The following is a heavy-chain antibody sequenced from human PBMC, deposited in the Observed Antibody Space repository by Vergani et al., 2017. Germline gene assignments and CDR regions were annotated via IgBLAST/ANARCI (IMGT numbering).Heavy chain of an antibody. CDR3: AKAREAMVFLSPWFDP. CDR2: ISWNSGSI. J-gene: IGHJ5*02. V-gene: IGHV3-9*01. Sequence: EVQLVESGGGLVQPGRSLRLSCAASGFTFDDYAMHWVRQAPGKGLEWVSGISWNSGSIGYADSVKGRFTLSRDNAKNSLYLQMNSLRAEDTALYYCAKAREAMVFLSPWFDPGGQGTLVTVSS. CDR1: GFTFDDYA. D-gene: IGHD5-18*01.